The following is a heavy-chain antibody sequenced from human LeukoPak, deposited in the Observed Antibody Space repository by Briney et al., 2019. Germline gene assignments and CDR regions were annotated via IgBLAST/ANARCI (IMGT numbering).Heavy chain of an antibody. Sequence: GGSLRLSCAASRFTVSNNYMSWVRQAPGKGLEWVSILYNGDTTYYAASVKGRFTISRDNSKNTLYLQMDSLRAEDTAVYYCAREHCTSGTCYGYFDYWGQGTLVTVSS. CDR3: AREHCTSGTCYGYFDY. V-gene: IGHV3-53*01. D-gene: IGHD2-15*01. CDR1: RFTVSNNY. J-gene: IGHJ4*02. CDR2: LYNGDTT.